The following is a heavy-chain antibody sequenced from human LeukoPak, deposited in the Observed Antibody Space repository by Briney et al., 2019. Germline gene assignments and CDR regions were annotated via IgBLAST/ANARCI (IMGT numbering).Heavy chain of an antibody. V-gene: IGHV4-31*03. D-gene: IGHD3-22*01. CDR1: GGSISSGGYY. Sequence: SQTLSLTCTVSGGSISSGGYYWSWIRQHPGKGLEWIGYIYYSGSTYYNPSLKSRVTISVDTSKNQFSLKLSSVTAADTAVYYCARGEGFDDSSGILLDYWGQGTLVTVSS. CDR2: IYYSGST. CDR3: ARGEGFDDSSGILLDY. J-gene: IGHJ4*02.